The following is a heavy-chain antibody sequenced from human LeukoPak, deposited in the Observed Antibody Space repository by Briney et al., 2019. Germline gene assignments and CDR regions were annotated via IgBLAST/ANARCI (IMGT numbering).Heavy chain of an antibody. D-gene: IGHD3-16*02. CDR2: IYWDDDK. V-gene: IGHV2-5*02. CDR1: GFSLTSSGVG. J-gene: IGHJ3*02. Sequence: VSGPTLVKPTQTLTLTCTFSGFSLTSSGVGVGWIRQPPGKALEWLALIYWDDDKRYSPSLRSRLTITKDTAKNQIVLVMTNVDPVDTATYYCAHLPDYYDYAWGRYRKNGAFDIWGQGTKVTVSS. CDR3: AHLPDYYDYAWGRYRKNGAFDI.